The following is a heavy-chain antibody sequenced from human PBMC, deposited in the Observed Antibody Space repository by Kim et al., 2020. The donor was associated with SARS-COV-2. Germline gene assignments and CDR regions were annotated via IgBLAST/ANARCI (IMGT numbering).Heavy chain of an antibody. CDR3: ARSIAVAGTVIDY. Sequence: YAVSGKSRITTNPDTSKNQFSLQLNSVTPEDTAVYYCARSIAVAGTVIDYWGQGTLVTVSS. D-gene: IGHD6-19*01. J-gene: IGHJ4*02. V-gene: IGHV6-1*01.